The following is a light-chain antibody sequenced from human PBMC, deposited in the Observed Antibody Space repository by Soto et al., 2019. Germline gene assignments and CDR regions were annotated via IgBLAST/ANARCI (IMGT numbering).Light chain of an antibody. CDR2: DAS. CDR1: ESVSRY. CDR3: HRRRTSPST. J-gene: IGKJ4*01. Sequence: EIVLTQSPATLSLSPGNRATLSCRASESVSRYLAWYQQKPGQAPRLLIYDASNRATGIPARFSGSGSGTDLTITITGPEAEEFELYYCHRRRTSPSTFGEGTKVEIK. V-gene: IGKV3-11*01.